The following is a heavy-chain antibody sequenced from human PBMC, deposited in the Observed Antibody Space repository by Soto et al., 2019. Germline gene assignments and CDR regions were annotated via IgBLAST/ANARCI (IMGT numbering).Heavy chain of an antibody. Sequence: LKISCKGSGYSFTSYWISWVRQMPGKGLEWMGRIDPSDSYTNYSPSFQGHVTISADKSISTAYLQWSSLKASDTAMYYCARQRRGYCSGGSCYAFDYWGQGTLVTVSS. D-gene: IGHD2-15*01. J-gene: IGHJ4*02. CDR1: GYSFTSYW. CDR3: ARQRRGYCSGGSCYAFDY. V-gene: IGHV5-10-1*01. CDR2: IDPSDSYT.